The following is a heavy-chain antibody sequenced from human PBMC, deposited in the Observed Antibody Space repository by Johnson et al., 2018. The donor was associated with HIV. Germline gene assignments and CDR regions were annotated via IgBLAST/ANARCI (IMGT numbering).Heavy chain of an antibody. CDR1: GFTFSNAW. CDR2: IKSKTDGGTT. V-gene: IGHV3-15*01. Sequence: EVQLVESGGGLVKPGGSLRLSCAASGFTFSNAWMSWVRQAPGKGLEWVGRIKSKTDGGTTDYAAPVKGRFTISRDDSKTTLYLQMNSLKTEDTAVYYCTTDSGWVPLEAFDIWGQGTMVTVSS. J-gene: IGHJ3*02. D-gene: IGHD6-19*01. CDR3: TTDSGWVPLEAFDI.